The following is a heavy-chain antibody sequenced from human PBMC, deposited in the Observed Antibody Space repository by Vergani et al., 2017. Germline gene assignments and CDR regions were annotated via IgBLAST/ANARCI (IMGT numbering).Heavy chain of an antibody. CDR2: MNPNSGNT. CDR1: GYTFTSYD. Sequence: QVQLVQSGAEVKKPGASVKVSCKASGYTFTSYDINWVRQATGQGLEWMGWMNPNSGNTGYEQKFKGRVTMTRNTSISTAYMELSSLRSEATAVYYCARGRYCSSTSCYKRWFDPWGQGTLVTVSS. J-gene: IGHJ5*02. CDR3: ARGRYCSSTSCYKRWFDP. V-gene: IGHV1-8*01. D-gene: IGHD2-2*02.